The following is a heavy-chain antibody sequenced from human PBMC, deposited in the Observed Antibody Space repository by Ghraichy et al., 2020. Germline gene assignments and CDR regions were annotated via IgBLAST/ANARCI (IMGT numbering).Heavy chain of an antibody. Sequence: SETLSLTCAVYGGSFSNYYWSWIRQPPGKGLEWIGEINHSGSTNYNPSLKSRVTMSVDTSKTQFSLRLSSGTAADTAVYYCARENIVLMVYAPDAFDIWGQGTIVTVSS. D-gene: IGHD2-8*01. CDR2: INHSGST. J-gene: IGHJ3*02. CDR1: GGSFSNYY. V-gene: IGHV4-34*01. CDR3: ARENIVLMVYAPDAFDI.